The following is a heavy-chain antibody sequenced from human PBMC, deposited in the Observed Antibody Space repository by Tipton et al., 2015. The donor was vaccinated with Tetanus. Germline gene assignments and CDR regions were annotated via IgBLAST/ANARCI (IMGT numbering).Heavy chain of an antibody. J-gene: IGHJ5*02. CDR2: IYYSGST. Sequence: TLSLTCTVSGGSISTYYWSWIRQPPGKGLEWIGSIYYSGSTYYNPSLKSRVTISVDTSKNQFSLKLSSVTAADTAVYYCARGFWFDPWGQGTLVTVSS. CDR1: GGSISTYY. CDR3: ARGFWFDP. V-gene: IGHV4-59*05. D-gene: IGHD3-16*01.